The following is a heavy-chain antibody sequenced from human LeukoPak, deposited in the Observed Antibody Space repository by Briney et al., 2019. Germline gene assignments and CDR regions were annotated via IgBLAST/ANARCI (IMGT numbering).Heavy chain of an antibody. J-gene: IGHJ4*02. CDR2: IRYDGSNK. V-gene: IGHV3-30*02. CDR3: ARGLVVVPAVSDY. CDR1: GFNFSSYG. D-gene: IGHD2-2*01. Sequence: GGSLRLSCAASGFNFSSYGMHWVRQAPGKGLKWVAFIRYDGSNKYYADSVKGRFTISRDNSKNTLYLQMNSLRVEDTAVYYCARGLVVVPAVSDYWGQGTLVTVSS.